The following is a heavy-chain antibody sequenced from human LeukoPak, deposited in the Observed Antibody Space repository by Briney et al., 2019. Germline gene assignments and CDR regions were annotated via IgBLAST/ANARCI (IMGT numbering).Heavy chain of an antibody. D-gene: IGHD3/OR15-3a*01. J-gene: IGHJ5*02. CDR3: ARKPEDWESWAYNWFDP. CDR2: INHSGST. V-gene: IGHV4-34*01. Sequence: SETLSLTCAVYGGSFSGYYWSWIRQPPGKGLEWIGEINHSGSTNYNPSLKSRVTISVDTSKNQFSLKLSSVTAADTAVYHCARKPEDWESWAYNWFDPWGQGTLVTVSS. CDR1: GGSFSGYY.